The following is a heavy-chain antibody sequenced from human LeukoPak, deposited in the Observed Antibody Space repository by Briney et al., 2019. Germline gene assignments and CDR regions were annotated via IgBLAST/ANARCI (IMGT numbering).Heavy chain of an antibody. J-gene: IGHJ4*02. CDR3: ARVQFSSGSLDY. V-gene: IGHV4-59*12. Sequence: SETLSLTCIVSGGSISNYYWHWIRQSPGKGLEWIGYVYYSGTTNYNPSLKSQVTISVDTSKNQFSLKVRSVTAADTAVYYCARVQFSSGSLDYWGQGTLVTVSS. D-gene: IGHD6-19*01. CDR1: GGSISNYY. CDR2: VYYSGTT.